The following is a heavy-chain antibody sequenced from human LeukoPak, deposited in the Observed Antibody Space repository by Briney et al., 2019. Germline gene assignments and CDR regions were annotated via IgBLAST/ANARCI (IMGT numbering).Heavy chain of an antibody. J-gene: IGHJ4*02. CDR2: IYHSGST. CDR3: AREGYDILTGYSQHYFDY. V-gene: IGHV4-4*02. Sequence: SETLSLTCAVSGGSISSSNWWSWVRQPPGKGLEWIGEIYHSGSTNYNPSLKSRVTISVDKSKNQFPLKLSSVTAADTAVYYCAREGYDILTGYSQHYFDYWGQGTLVTVSS. CDR1: GGSISSSNW. D-gene: IGHD3-9*01.